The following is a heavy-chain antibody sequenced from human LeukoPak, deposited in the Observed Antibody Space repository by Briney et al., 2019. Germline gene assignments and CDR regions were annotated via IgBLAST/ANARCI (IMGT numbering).Heavy chain of an antibody. D-gene: IGHD4-17*01. CDR1: GYSFTSYW. J-gene: IGHJ6*02. V-gene: IGHV5-10-1*01. Sequence: GESLKISCKGSGYSFTSYWITWVRQLPGKGLEWMGRIDPSDCYNNLSPSFQGHVTISADKSISTAYLQWSSLKASDTAMYYCATVTTIYYYYGMDVWGQGTTVTVSS. CDR3: ATVTTIYYYYGMDV. CDR2: IDPSDCYN.